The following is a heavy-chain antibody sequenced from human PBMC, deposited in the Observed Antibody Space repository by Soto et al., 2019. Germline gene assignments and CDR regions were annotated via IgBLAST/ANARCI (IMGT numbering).Heavy chain of an antibody. CDR3: VRGVEMTTLDLRYYFDL. V-gene: IGHV3-48*03. J-gene: IGHJ4*02. D-gene: IGHD4-4*01. CDR1: GFIFSISE. CDR2: ISNTGNTI. Sequence: EEQLVESGGGLVEPGGSLRLSCAASGFIFSISEMTWVRQTPGKGLEWISFISNTGNTIYYADSVKGRFTISRDNARNSLYLHMNSLKAADTAVYYCVRGVEMTTLDLRYYFDLWGQGTLVTVSS.